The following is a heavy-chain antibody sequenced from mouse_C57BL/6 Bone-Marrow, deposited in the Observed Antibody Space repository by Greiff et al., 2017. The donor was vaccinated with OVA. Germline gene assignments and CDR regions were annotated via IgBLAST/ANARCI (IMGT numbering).Heavy chain of an antibody. CDR3: AREGLGPFDY. Sequence: QVQLQQSGAELARPGASVKLSCKASGYTFTSYGISWVKQRTGQGPEWIGEIYPRSGNTYYNEKFKGKATLTADKSSSTAYMELRSLTSDDSAVYFCAREGLGPFDYWGQGTTLTVSS. J-gene: IGHJ2*01. CDR1: GYTFTSYG. CDR2: IYPRSGNT. V-gene: IGHV1-81*01. D-gene: IGHD4-1*01.